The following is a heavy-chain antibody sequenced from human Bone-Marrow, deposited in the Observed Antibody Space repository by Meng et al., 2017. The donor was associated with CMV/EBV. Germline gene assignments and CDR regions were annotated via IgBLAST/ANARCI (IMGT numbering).Heavy chain of an antibody. CDR3: ARVRKKSDSTSLSYFDY. D-gene: IGHD2-2*01. Sequence: ASVKVSCKASGYTFTSYDINWVRQATGQGLEWMGIINPSGGSTNYAQKFQGRVTMTRDTSISTAYMELSRLRSDDTAVYYCARVRKKSDSTSLSYFDYWGQGTLVTVSS. CDR2: INPSGGST. J-gene: IGHJ4*02. CDR1: GYTFTSYD. V-gene: IGHV1-2*02.